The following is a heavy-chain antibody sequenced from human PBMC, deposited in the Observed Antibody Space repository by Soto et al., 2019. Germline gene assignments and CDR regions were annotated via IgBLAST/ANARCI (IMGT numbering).Heavy chain of an antibody. CDR1: GFTFSSYA. V-gene: IGHV3-23*01. CDR3: AKDQEPEGRVVWYSALDY. Sequence: EVQLLESGGGLVQPGGSLRLSCAASGFTFSSYAMSWVRQAPGKGLEWVSAISGSGGSTYYADSVKGRFTISRDNSKNTLYLQMNSLRAEDTAVYYCAKDQEPEGRVVWYSALDYWGQGTLVTVSS. D-gene: IGHD3-3*01. J-gene: IGHJ4*02. CDR2: ISGSGGST.